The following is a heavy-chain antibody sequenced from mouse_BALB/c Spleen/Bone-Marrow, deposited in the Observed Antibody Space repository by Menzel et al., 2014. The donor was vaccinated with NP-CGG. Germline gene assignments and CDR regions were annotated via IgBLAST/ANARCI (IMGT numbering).Heavy chain of an antibody. V-gene: IGHV1S130*01. CDR3: ARSGLDY. J-gene: IGHJ2*01. CDR1: GYTFTSSW. CDR2: IHPNSGNT. Sequence: QVHVKQSGSVLVRPGASVKLSCKASGYTFTSSWMHWAKQRPGQGLEWIGEIHPNSGNTNYNEKFKGKATLTVDTSSSTAYVDLSSLTSEDSAVYYCARSGLDYWGQGTTLTVSS. D-gene: IGHD4-1*01.